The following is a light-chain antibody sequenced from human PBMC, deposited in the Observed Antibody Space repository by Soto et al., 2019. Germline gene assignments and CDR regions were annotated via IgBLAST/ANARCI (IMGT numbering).Light chain of an antibody. CDR3: QQYNSYSET. CDR1: QTISSW. V-gene: IGKV1-5*01. J-gene: IGKJ1*01. CDR2: DAS. Sequence: EIQMTQSPSTLSGNVGDRVTNTCRASQTISSWLAWYQQKPGKAPKLLIYDASSLESGVPSRFSGSGSGTEFTLTISSLQPDDFATYYCQQYNSYSETFGQGTKVDIK.